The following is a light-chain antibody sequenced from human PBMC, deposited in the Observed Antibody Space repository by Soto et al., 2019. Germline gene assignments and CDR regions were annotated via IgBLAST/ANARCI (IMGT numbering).Light chain of an antibody. Sequence: EIVMTQSPATLSVSAWERATLSFMASQSVSSNLAWYQQKPGQAPRLLMYGASTRATGIPARFSGSGSGTEFTLTISSLQSEDFAVYYCQQYSKWPTFTFGPGTKVDIK. CDR3: QQYSKWPTFT. CDR2: GAS. J-gene: IGKJ3*01. CDR1: QSVSSN. V-gene: IGKV3-15*01.